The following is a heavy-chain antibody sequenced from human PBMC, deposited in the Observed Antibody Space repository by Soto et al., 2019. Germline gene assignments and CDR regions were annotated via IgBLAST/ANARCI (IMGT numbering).Heavy chain of an antibody. V-gene: IGHV3-30-3*01. CDR2: ISYDGSNK. CDR1: GFTFSSYA. J-gene: IGHJ4*02. Sequence: QVQLVESGGGVVQPGRSLRLYCAASGFTFSSYAMHWVRQAPGKGLEWVAVISYDGSNKYYADSVKGRFTISRDNSKNTLYLQMNSLRAEDTAVYYSARVSDYSNDFWGQGTLVTVSS. CDR3: ARVSDYSNDF. D-gene: IGHD2-15*01.